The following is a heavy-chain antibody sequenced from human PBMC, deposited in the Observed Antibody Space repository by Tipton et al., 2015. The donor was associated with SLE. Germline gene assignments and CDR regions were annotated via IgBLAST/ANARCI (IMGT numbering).Heavy chain of an antibody. J-gene: IGHJ4*02. CDR1: GFTFSSYS. D-gene: IGHD1-1*01. V-gene: IGHV3-21*01. CDR3: AKDGVWNYFDY. Sequence: SLRLSCAASGFTFSSYSMNWVRQAPGKGLEWVSSISSSSSYIYYADSVKGRFTISRDNSKNTLYLQMNSLRAEDTAVYYCAKDGVWNYFDYWGQGTLVTVSS. CDR2: ISSSSSYI.